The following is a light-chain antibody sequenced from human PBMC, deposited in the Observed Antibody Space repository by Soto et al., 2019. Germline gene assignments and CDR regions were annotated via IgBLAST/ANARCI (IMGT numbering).Light chain of an antibody. Sequence: QSALTQPTSASGSPGQSVTISCTGTSSDVGGYNYVSWYQQHAGKAPKLMIYEVSKRPSGVPDRFSGSKSANTASLTVSGLQAEDDADYYCSSYAGSNIVFGGGTKLTVL. CDR1: SSDVGGYNY. CDR2: EVS. CDR3: SSYAGSNIV. V-gene: IGLV2-8*01. J-gene: IGLJ2*01.